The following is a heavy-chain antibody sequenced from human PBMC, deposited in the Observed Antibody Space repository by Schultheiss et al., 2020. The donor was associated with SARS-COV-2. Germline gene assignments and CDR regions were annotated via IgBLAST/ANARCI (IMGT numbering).Heavy chain of an antibody. CDR1: GFTFSSYA. V-gene: IGHV3-7*01. CDR3: ARSNLAIPDY. J-gene: IGHJ4*02. Sequence: GGSLRLSCAASGFTFSSYAMSWVRQAPGKGLEWVARIKPDGSTSYYVDSVKGRFTISRDNSKNTLYLQMNSLRAEDTAVYYCARSNLAIPDYWGQGTLVTVSS. CDR2: IKPDGSTS. D-gene: IGHD2-21*01.